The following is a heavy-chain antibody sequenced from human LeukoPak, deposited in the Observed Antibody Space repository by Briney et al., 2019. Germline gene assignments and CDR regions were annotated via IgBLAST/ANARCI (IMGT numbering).Heavy chain of an antibody. J-gene: IGHJ5*02. D-gene: IGHD2-15*01. CDR3: ARDQGYCSGGSCSDWFDP. Sequence: SVKVSCKASGGTFSSYTISWVRQAPGQGLEWMGRIIPILGIANYVQKFQGRVTITADKSTSTAYMELSSLRSEDTAVYYCARDQGYCSGGSCSDWFDPWGQGTLVTVSS. CDR2: IIPILGIA. V-gene: IGHV1-69*04. CDR1: GGTFSSYT.